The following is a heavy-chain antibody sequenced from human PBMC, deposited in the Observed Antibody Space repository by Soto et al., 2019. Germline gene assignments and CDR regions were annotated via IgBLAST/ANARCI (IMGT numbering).Heavy chain of an antibody. CDR3: TRASGPAAIRATFDF. V-gene: IGHV1-69*01. J-gene: IGHJ4*02. Sequence: QVLLVQSGAEVKKPGSSVRVSCKASGDTFKNFAFSWVRQAPGHGLEWVGGILPLFNAPTYAQKFQGRVTITADEYTSTADMDLSRLTSDDTAVYFCTRASGPAAIRATFDFWGQGTLVTVSS. CDR2: ILPLFNAP. CDR1: GDTFKNFA. D-gene: IGHD2-2*02.